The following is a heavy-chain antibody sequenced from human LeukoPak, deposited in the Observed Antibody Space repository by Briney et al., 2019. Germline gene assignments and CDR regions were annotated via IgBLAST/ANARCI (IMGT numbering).Heavy chain of an antibody. D-gene: IGHD4-17*01. CDR3: ARDLNCGDYGY. V-gene: IGHV3-48*04. CDR1: GFTFSSCA. J-gene: IGHJ4*02. CDR2: ISSSGSTI. Sequence: GGSLRLSCAASGFTFSSCAMSWVRQAPGKGLEWVSYISSSGSTIYYADSVKGRFTISRDNAKNSLYLQMNSLRAEDTAVYYCARDLNCGDYGYWGQGTLVTVSS.